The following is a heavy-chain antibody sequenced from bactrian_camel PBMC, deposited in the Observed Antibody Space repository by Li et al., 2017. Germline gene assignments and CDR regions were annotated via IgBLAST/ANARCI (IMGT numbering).Heavy chain of an antibody. D-gene: IGHD1*01. CDR1: IYNMDC. CDR2: IDSAGTT. CDR3: ATETMLASGRVAWKGTYFGY. J-gene: IGHJ6*01. V-gene: IGHV3S53*01. Sequence: VQLVESGGGSVQAGGSLRLSCVTFIYNMDCMAWFRQAPGKEREGVASIDSAGTTTYADSVKGRFTISRDNAKKTLYLEMNSLKPEDTAMYYCATETMLASGRVAWKGTYFGYWGQGTQVTVS.